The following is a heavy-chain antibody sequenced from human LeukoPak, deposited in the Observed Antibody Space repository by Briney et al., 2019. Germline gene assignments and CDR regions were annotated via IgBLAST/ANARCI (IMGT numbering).Heavy chain of an antibody. J-gene: IGHJ5*02. V-gene: IGHV3-23*01. CDR1: GFTFSSYS. CDR3: AKDRIGGVAVAGKGRWFDP. D-gene: IGHD6-19*01. CDR2: ISRSGDRT. Sequence: GGSLRLSCAASGFTFSSYSMNWVRQAPGKGLEWVSTISRSGDRTSYADSVKGRFTISRDNSKNTLFLQMNSLRAEDTAVYYCAKDRIGGVAVAGKGRWFDPWGQGTLVTVSS.